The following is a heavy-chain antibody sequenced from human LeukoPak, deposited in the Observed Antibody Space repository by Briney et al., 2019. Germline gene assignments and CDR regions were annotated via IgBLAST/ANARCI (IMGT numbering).Heavy chain of an antibody. V-gene: IGHV3-74*01. J-gene: IGHJ4*02. CDR1: RFTFSSYW. CDR2: IRSDGSST. Sequence: GGSLRLSCAASRFTFSSYWMHWVRQAPGKGLVWVSRIRSDGSSTTYADSVKGRFTISRDNTKNTLYLQMNSLRADDTAVYYCARDDYNRHWGQGTLVTVSS. CDR3: ARDDYNRH. D-gene: IGHD4-11*01.